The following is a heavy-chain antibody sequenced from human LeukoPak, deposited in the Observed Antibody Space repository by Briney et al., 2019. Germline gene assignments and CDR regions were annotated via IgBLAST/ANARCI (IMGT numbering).Heavy chain of an antibody. CDR3: ARSSSSWQRGGYWYFDL. CDR1: GDSVSSNSAA. Sequence: SQTLSLTCAISGDSVSSNSAAWNWIRQSPSRGLEWLGRTYYRSKWYNDYAVSVKSRITINPDTSKNQFSLQLNSVTPEDTAVYYCARSSSSWQRGGYWYFDLWGRGTLVTVSS. CDR2: TYYRSKWYN. D-gene: IGHD6-13*01. V-gene: IGHV6-1*01. J-gene: IGHJ2*01.